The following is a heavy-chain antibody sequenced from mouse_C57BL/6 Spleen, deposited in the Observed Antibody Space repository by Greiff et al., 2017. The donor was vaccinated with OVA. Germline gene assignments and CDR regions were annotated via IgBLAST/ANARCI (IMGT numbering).Heavy chain of an antibody. CDR2: IDPSDSYT. D-gene: IGHD2-12*01. V-gene: IGHV1-69*01. Sequence: QVQLQQPGAELVMPGASVKLSGKAGGERGKREGRKGGKERPGQGLEWIGEIDPSDSYTNYNQKFKGKSTLTVDKSSSTAYMQLSSLTSEDSAVYYCARHDVGAMDYWGQGTSVTVSS. CDR1: GERGKREG. J-gene: IGHJ4*01. CDR3: ARHDVGAMDY.